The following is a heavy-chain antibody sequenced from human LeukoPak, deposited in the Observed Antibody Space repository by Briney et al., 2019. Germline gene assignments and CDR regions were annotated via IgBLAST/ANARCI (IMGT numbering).Heavy chain of an antibody. D-gene: IGHD3-16*01. V-gene: IGHV3-9*01. J-gene: IGHJ3*02. CDR3: AKRKAGGYALDI. Sequence: GGSLRLYCAALGFSFDDYAMYWVRQAPGKGLEWVSGISWSSVSIGYADSVKGRFTISRDNAKNSLYLQMNSLKAEDTALYYCAKRKAGGYALDIWGQGTMVTVSS. CDR2: ISWSSVSI. CDR1: GFSFDDYA.